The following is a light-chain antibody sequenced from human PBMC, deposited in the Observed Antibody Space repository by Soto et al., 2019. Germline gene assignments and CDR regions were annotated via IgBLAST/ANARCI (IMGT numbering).Light chain of an antibody. CDR1: QSVSSNY. J-gene: IGKJ4*01. Sequence: EIVLTQSPGTLSLSPGERATLSCMASQSVSSNYLAWYQQKPGQAPRLLIYGASSRATGIPDRFSGSGSGTDFTLTISSLQSEDFAVYYCQQYNNWPFTFGGGTKVDIK. V-gene: IGKV3-20*01. CDR2: GAS. CDR3: QQYNNWPFT.